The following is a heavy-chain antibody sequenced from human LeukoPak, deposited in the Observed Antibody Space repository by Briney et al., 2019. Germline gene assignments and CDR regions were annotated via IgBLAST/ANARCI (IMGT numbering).Heavy chain of an antibody. V-gene: IGHV3-21*01. D-gene: IGHD5-18*01. CDR2: ISSSSSYI. CDR3: ARDQDTAMAHDAFDI. Sequence: PGGSLRLSCAASGFTFNTYWMSWVRQAPGKGLEWVSSISSSSSYIYYADSVKGRFTISRDNAKNSLYLQMNSLRAEDTAVYYCARDQDTAMAHDAFDIWGQGTMVTVSS. J-gene: IGHJ3*02. CDR1: GFTFNTYW.